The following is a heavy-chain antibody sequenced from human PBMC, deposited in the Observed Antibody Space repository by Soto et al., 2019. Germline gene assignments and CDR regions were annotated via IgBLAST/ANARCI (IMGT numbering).Heavy chain of an antibody. J-gene: IGHJ5*02. CDR2: FDPEDGET. Sequence: LVKGSCTTFGYTKSIYHMHRVRLAPGKGLEWMGGFDPEDGETIYAQKFQGRVTMTEDTSTDTAYMELSSLRSEDTAVYYCAICYGSVVPFDPWGKGTLVTVSS. D-gene: IGHD3-10*01. CDR3: AICYGSVVPFDP. V-gene: IGHV1-24*01. CDR1: GYTKSIYH.